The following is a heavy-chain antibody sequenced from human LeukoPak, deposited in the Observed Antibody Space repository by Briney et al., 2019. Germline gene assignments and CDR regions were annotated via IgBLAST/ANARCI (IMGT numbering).Heavy chain of an antibody. V-gene: IGHV1-69*04. Sequence: SVKVSCKASGGTFSSYAISWVRQAPGQGLEWMGRIIPILGIANYAQKFQGRVTITADKSTSTAYMELSSLRSEDTAVYYCARAPYSGIAVAGTGYWGQGTLVTVSS. J-gene: IGHJ4*02. CDR2: IIPILGIA. D-gene: IGHD6-19*01. CDR1: GGTFSSYA. CDR3: ARAPYSGIAVAGTGY.